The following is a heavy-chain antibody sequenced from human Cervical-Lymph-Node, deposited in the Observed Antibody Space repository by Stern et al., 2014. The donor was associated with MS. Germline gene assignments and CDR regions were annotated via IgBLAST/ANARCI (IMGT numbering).Heavy chain of an antibody. CDR3: ARDSEILFAMDV. V-gene: IGHV1-69*01. D-gene: IGHD1-14*01. J-gene: IGHJ6*02. Sequence: VQLVESGAEVKKPGSSVKLSCKTSGDNLSNNAFSWVRQAPGQGLEWMGGIIPIFGTANDAQSFQDRVTISADEITSTIYMELSSLRADDTAMYYCARDSEILFAMDVWGQGTTVIVSS. CDR1: GDNLSNNA. CDR2: IIPIFGTA.